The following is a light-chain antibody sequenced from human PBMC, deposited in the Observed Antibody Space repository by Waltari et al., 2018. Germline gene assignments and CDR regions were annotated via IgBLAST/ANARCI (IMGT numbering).Light chain of an antibody. CDR1: SSNIGNKY. Sequence: QSVLTQAPSVSAAPGQKVTISCAGSSSNIGNKYVSWYQQFPGTAPKLLIYDNDKRPSGIPDRFSASKSGTSATLGITGLQTGDEANHFCGTWDTSLSAWVFGGGTKLTVL. CDR2: DND. CDR3: GTWDTSLSAWV. V-gene: IGLV1-51*01. J-gene: IGLJ3*02.